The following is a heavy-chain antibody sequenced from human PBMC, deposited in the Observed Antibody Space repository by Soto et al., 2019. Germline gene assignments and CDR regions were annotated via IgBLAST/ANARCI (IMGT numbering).Heavy chain of an antibody. V-gene: IGHV3-23*01. D-gene: IGHD2-21*01. J-gene: IGHJ6*02. CDR1: GFIFSAFA. CDR2: ISGGST. Sequence: GGSLRLSCAASGFIFSAFAMSWVRQAPGKGLEWVSGISGGSTYYADSVKGRFTISRDDVKNTLYLQMSSLRAQDTAIYYCAIGGIVGALYGVWGQGTTVTVSS. CDR3: AIGGIVGALYGV.